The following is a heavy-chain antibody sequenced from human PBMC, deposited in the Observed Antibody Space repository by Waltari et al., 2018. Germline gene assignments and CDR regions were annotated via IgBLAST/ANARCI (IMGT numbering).Heavy chain of an antibody. V-gene: IGHV4-38-2*01. Sequence: QMQLQESGPGLVKPSETLSLTCAVSGYSISSGYYWGWIRQPPGKGLEWIGSIYHSGSTYYNPSLKSRVTISVDTSKNQFSLKLSSVTAADTAVYYCARLNYYGSGSYYGPSFDYWGQGTLVTVSS. CDR1: GYSISSGYY. D-gene: IGHD3-10*01. CDR3: ARLNYYGSGSYYGPSFDY. J-gene: IGHJ4*02. CDR2: IYHSGST.